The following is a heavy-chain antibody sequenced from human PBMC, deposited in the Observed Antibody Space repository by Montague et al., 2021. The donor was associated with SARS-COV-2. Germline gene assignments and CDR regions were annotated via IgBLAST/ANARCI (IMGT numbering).Heavy chain of an antibody. D-gene: IGHD3-22*01. CDR3: SGNMYFYDSRGYQNIDY. Sequence: SLRLSCAASGFTFNSFAMSWVRQAPGKGLEWVSIIYTGGSRTHYTDSVKGRFIISRDDSKNTLYLQMNGLRVEDTAIYYCSGNMYFYDSRGYQNIDYWGQGILVAVSS. J-gene: IGHJ4*02. CDR1: GFTFNSFA. V-gene: IGHV3-23*03. CDR2: IYTGGSRT.